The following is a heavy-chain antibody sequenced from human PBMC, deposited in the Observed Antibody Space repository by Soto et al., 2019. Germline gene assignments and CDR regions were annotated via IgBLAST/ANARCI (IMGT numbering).Heavy chain of an antibody. Sequence: EVRLVESGGGLVQPGGSLRLSCAASGFTFSSYTMNWVRQAPGKWLEWVSYISSSSHAIYYADSVKGRFTISRDNAENSLYLQMNSLRDEDTAVYYCARVIRYGQQLVLDYWGQGTLVTVSS. V-gene: IGHV3-48*02. CDR3: ARVIRYGQQLVLDY. CDR1: GFTFSSYT. CDR2: ISSSSHAI. D-gene: IGHD6-13*01. J-gene: IGHJ4*02.